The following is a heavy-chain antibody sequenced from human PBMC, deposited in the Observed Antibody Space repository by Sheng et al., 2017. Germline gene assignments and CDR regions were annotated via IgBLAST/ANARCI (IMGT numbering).Heavy chain of an antibody. V-gene: IGHV3-53*01. CDR1: GFTVSSNY. CDR2: IYSGGST. J-gene: IGHJ6*02. Sequence: EVQLVESGGGLIQPGGSLRLSCAASGFTVSSNYMSWVRQAPGKGLEWVSVIYSGGSTYYADSVKGRFTISGDNSKNTLYLQMNSLRAEDTAVYYCARELITMVRGVTTREDYYYGMDVWGQGTTVTV. CDR3: ARELITMVRGVTTREDYYYGMDV. D-gene: IGHD3-10*01.